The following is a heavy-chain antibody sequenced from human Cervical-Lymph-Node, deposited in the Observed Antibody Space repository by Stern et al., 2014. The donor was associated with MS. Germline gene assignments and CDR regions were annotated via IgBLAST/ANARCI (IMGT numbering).Heavy chain of an antibody. V-gene: IGHV4-4*02. CDR3: VRGGNWLFDY. CDR1: GGSISGDNW. Sequence: VQLQESGPGLVKPSETLSLTCVVSGGSISGDNWWSWVRQPPGKGLEWIGEIHHRGNTNQNPTRKSRMTISVDDSKNQFPLKLRSVTAADTAVYYCVRGGNWLFDYWGQGSLVTVSA. CDR2: IHHRGNT. J-gene: IGHJ4*02. D-gene: IGHD1-1*01.